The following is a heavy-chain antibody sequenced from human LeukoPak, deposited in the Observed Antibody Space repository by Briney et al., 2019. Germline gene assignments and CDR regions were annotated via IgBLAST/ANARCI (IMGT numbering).Heavy chain of an antibody. CDR3: AKSIWPRGSRTYDY. V-gene: IGHV3-23*01. CDR1: GFTFSSYA. CDR2: IFGSGDNT. J-gene: IGHJ4*02. Sequence: GGSLRLSCAASGFTFSSYAMSWVRQAPGKGLEWVSDIFGSGDNTYYADSVKGRFTISRDESKNTLYLQMNSLRAEDTAVYYCAKSIWPRGSRTYDYWGQGTLVTVSS. D-gene: IGHD2-2*01.